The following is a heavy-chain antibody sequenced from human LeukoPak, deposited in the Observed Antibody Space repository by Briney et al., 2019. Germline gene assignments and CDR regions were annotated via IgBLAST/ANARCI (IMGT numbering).Heavy chain of an antibody. J-gene: IGHJ5*02. Sequence: SETLSLTCAVYGGSFSGYYWSWIRQPPGKGLEWIGEINHSGSTNDNPSLKSRVTISVDTSKNQFSLKLSSVTAADTAVYYCARHGLGAAGTRAWGQGTLVTVSS. CDR2: INHSGST. V-gene: IGHV4-34*01. CDR3: ARHGLGAAGTRA. D-gene: IGHD6-13*01. CDR1: GGSFSGYY.